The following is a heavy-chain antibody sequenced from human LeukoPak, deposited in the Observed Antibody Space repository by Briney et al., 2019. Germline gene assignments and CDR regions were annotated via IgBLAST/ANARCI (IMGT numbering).Heavy chain of an antibody. Sequence: GGSLRLSCAASGDTFSGYAMSWVRQAPGKGLEWVSTTSGSGGSTYYADSVKGRFTISRDNSKNTLYLQMNSLRAEDTAVYYCAKEGYDSSGYYPGXFDYWGQGTLVTVSS. V-gene: IGHV3-23*01. J-gene: IGHJ4*02. CDR1: GDTFSGYA. CDR3: AKEGYDSSGYYPGXFDY. CDR2: TSGSGGST. D-gene: IGHD3-22*01.